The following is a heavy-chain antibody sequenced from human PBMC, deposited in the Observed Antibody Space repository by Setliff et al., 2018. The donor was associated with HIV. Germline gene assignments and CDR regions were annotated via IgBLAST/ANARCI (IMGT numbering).Heavy chain of an antibody. CDR2: INPNMGGT. CDR3: ARQDIPTGYYLFDY. V-gene: IGHV1-2*06. CDR1: GYKFTGHH. J-gene: IGHJ4*02. D-gene: IGHD3-9*01. Sequence: ASVKVSCKASGYKFTGHHIQWMRQAPGQGLEWMGRINPNMGGTQYAQKFQGRIITTRDTSINTVYMELSSLTSDDTALYYCARQDIPTGYYLFDYWGQGTQVTVSS.